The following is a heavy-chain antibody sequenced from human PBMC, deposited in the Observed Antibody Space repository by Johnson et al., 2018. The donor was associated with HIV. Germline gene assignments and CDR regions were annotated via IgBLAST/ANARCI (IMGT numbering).Heavy chain of an antibody. Sequence: QLVESGGGLVQPGGSLRLSCAASGFTFSSYAMHWVRQAPGKGLEWVAVISYDGSNKYYADSVKGRFTISRDNSKNTLYLQMNSLRAEDTAVYYCARGSGHLRQLDDYAFDIWGQGTMVTVSS. CDR2: ISYDGSNK. CDR1: GFTFSSYA. CDR3: ARGSGHLRQLDDYAFDI. V-gene: IGHV3-30-3*01. D-gene: IGHD6-13*01. J-gene: IGHJ3*02.